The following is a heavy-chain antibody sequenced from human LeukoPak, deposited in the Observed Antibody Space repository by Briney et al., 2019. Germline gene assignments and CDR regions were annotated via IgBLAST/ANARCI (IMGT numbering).Heavy chain of an antibody. CDR1: GGSISSSSYY. D-gene: IGHD6-19*01. V-gene: IGHV4-61*01. CDR3: ARETSLMGYASGLGFNY. Sequence: PSETLSLTCTVSGGSISSSSYYWGWIRQPPGKGLEWIGYTYDSGNTKYNPSLKSRVTISIDTPKNQFSLKLTSVAAADTATYYCARETSLMGYASGLGFNYWGQGILVTVSS. J-gene: IGHJ4*02. CDR2: TYDSGNT.